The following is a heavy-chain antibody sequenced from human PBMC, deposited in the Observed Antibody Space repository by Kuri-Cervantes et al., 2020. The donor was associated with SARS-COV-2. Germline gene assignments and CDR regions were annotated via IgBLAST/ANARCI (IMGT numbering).Heavy chain of an antibody. CDR3: ARRWFDFWSGYYIFDY. V-gene: IGHV4-39*01. J-gene: IGHJ4*02. CDR2: IYYSGST. D-gene: IGHD3-3*01. Sequence: GSLRLSCTVSGGSIGSSSYYWGWIRQPPGKGLEWIGSIYYSGSTYYNPSLKSRVTISVDTSKNQFSLKLSSVTAADTAVYYCARRWFDFWSGYYIFDYWGQGTLVTVSS. CDR1: GGSIGSSSYY.